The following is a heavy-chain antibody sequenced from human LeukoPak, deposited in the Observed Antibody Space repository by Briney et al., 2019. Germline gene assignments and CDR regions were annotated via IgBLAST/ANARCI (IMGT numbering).Heavy chain of an antibody. V-gene: IGHV1-69*05. D-gene: IGHD5-18*01. CDR1: GGTFSSYA. CDR3: ARDTWVDTAMISLNYYYYMDV. J-gene: IGHJ6*03. Sequence: SVKVSCKASGGTFSSYAISWVRQAPGHGLEWMGRIISIFGTANYAQKFQGRVTITTDESTSTAYMELSSLRSEDTAVYYCARDTWVDTAMISLNYYYYMDVWGKGTTVTVSS. CDR2: IISIFGTA.